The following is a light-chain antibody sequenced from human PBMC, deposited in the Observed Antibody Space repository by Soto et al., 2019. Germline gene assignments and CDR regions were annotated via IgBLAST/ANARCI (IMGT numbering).Light chain of an antibody. CDR1: QSLVYSDGNTY. CDR3: VQGTHWRPSVYT. CDR2: KVS. Sequence: EVVMNQSPLSLPVTLGQPASISCRTSQSLVYSDGNTYLNWFQQRPGQSPRRLIYKVSNRASGVPDRFSGSGSGADFTLKISRVEAEDVGVYYCVQGTHWRPSVYTFGQGTKLEIK. J-gene: IGKJ2*01. V-gene: IGKV2-30*01.